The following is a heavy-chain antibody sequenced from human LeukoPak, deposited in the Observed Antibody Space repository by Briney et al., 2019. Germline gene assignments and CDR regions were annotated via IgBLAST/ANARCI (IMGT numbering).Heavy chain of an antibody. CDR3: ARESGSYLGGLYAFDI. CDR1: GFTFSSYG. D-gene: IGHD1-26*01. J-gene: IGHJ3*02. CDR2: ISGSGGST. Sequence: GGSLRLSCAASGFTFSSYGMSWVRQAPGKGLEWVSAISGSGGSTYYADSVKGRFTISRDNSKNTLYLQMNSLRAEDTAVYYCARESGSYLGGLYAFDIWGQGTMVTVSS. V-gene: IGHV3-23*01.